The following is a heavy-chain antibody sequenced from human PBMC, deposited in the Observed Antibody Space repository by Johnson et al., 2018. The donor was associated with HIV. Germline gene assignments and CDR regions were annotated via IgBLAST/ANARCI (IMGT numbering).Heavy chain of an antibody. Sequence: QVQLVESGGGVVQPGGSLRLSCAASGFTFTSYGMHWVRQAPGKGLEWVAFIRYDGSNKFYADSVKGRFTISRDNSKNTLYLQMNRLRAEDTAVYYCSRDPCPRFYAFDFWGQGTMVTVSS. CDR1: GFTFTSYG. J-gene: IGHJ3*01. CDR2: IRYDGSNK. CDR3: SRDPCPRFYAFDF. V-gene: IGHV3-30*02.